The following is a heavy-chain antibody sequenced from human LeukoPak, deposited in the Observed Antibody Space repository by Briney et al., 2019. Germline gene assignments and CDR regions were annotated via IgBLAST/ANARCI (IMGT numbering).Heavy chain of an antibody. CDR2: ISGSGSTI. Sequence: GGSLRLSCAASGFTFSSYAMSWVRQAPGKGLEWVSAISGSGSTIYYADSVKGRFTISRDNAKNSLYLQMNSLRAKDTAVYYCASDPARDYYDTSGYFRWVDYWGQGTLVTVSS. V-gene: IGHV3-23*01. CDR3: ASDPARDYYDTSGYFRWVDY. J-gene: IGHJ4*02. CDR1: GFTFSSYA. D-gene: IGHD3-22*01.